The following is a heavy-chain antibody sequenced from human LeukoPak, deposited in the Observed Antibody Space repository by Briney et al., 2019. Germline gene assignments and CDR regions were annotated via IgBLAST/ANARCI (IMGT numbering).Heavy chain of an antibody. J-gene: IGHJ4*02. CDR1: GFTFSSYS. CDR3: ARAPNIGGIAARPRVDY. D-gene: IGHD6-6*01. CDR2: ISSSSSTI. V-gene: IGHV3-48*04. Sequence: PGGSLRLPCAASGFTFSSYSMNWVRQAPGKGLEWVSYISSSSSTIYYADSVKGRFTISRDNAKNLLYLQMNSLRAEDTAVYYCARAPNIGGIAARPRVDYWGQGTLVTVSS.